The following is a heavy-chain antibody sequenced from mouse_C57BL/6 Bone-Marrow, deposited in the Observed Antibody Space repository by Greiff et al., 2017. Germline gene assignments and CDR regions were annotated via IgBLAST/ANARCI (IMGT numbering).Heavy chain of an antibody. J-gene: IGHJ1*03. V-gene: IGHV5-9*01. CDR2: ISGGGGNT. Sequence: EVMLVESGGGLVKPGGSLKLSCAASGFTFSSYTLSWVRQTPEKRLEWVATISGGGGNTYYPDSVKGRFTISRDNAKNTLYLQMSSLRSEDTALYYCARRYFDVWGTGTTVTVSS. CDR3: ARRYFDV. CDR1: GFTFSSYT.